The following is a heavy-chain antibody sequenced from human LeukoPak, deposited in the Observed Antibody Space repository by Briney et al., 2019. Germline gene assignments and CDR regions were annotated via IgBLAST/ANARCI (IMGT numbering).Heavy chain of an antibody. D-gene: IGHD4-11*01. V-gene: IGHV3-30*18. CDR2: ISYDGSNK. Sequence: GGSLRLSCAASGFTFSSFAMHWVRQAPGKGLESVALISYDGSNKYYADSVKGRFTISRDNSKNTLYLQMNSLRAEDTAVYYCAKVGLTVTTILDYFDYWGQGTLVIVSS. CDR3: AKVGLTVTTILDYFDY. CDR1: GFTFSSFA. J-gene: IGHJ4*02.